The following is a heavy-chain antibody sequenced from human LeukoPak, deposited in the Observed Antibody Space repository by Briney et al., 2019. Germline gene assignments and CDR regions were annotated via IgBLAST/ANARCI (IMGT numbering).Heavy chain of an antibody. Sequence: PSETLSLTCTVSGGSISSYYWSWIRQPPGKGLEWIGYIYYSGSTNYNPSLKSRVTISVDPSKNQFSLKLSSVTAADTAVYYCAREWGYDSSGYYYYFDYWGQGTLVTVSS. CDR2: IYYSGST. J-gene: IGHJ4*02. CDR1: GGSISSYY. CDR3: AREWGYDSSGYYYYFDY. D-gene: IGHD3-22*01. V-gene: IGHV4-59*12.